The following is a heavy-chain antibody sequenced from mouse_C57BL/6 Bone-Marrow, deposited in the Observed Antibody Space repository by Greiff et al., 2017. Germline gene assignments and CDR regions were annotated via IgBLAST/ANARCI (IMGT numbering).Heavy chain of an antibody. CDR2: IRSKSSNYAT. CDR1: GFTFNTYA. V-gene: IGHV10-3*01. CDR3: VRGGDYYGSSYGDY. D-gene: IGHD1-1*01. J-gene: IGHJ2*01. Sequence: GGGLVQPKGSLKLSCAASGFTFNTYAMHWVRQAPGKGLEWVARIRSKSSNYATYYADSVKDRFTISRDDSQSMLYLRMNNLKTEDTAMYYCVRGGDYYGSSYGDYWGQGTTLTVSS.